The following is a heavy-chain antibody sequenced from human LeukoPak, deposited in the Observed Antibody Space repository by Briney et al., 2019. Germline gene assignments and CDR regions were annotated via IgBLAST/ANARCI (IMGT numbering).Heavy chain of an antibody. CDR3: ARLPSYTYYDFWSGYGSHAFDI. CDR1: GFTFSSYA. CDR2: ISYDGSNK. Sequence: PGGSLRLSCAASGFTFSSYAMHWVRQAPGKGLEWVAVISYDGSNKYYADSVKGRFTISRDNSKNTLYLQMNSLRAEDTAVYYCARLPSYTYYDFWSGYGSHAFDIWGQGTMVTVSS. D-gene: IGHD3-3*01. J-gene: IGHJ3*02. V-gene: IGHV3-30-3*01.